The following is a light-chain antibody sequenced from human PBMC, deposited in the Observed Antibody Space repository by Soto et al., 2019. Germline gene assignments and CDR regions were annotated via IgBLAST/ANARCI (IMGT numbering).Light chain of an antibody. V-gene: IGLV3-21*02. J-gene: IGLJ2*01. Sequence: SYELTQPPSVSGAPGQTARITCGGNNIGSKSVHWYQQKPGQAPVVVVHDDTDRPSGIPERFSGSNSGNTATLTISRVEAGDEADYYCQVWDSRRDHVLFGGGTKLTVL. CDR1: NIGSKS. CDR2: DDT. CDR3: QVWDSRRDHVL.